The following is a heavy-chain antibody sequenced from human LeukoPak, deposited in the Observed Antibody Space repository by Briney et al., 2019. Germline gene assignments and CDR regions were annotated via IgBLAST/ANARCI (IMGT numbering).Heavy chain of an antibody. D-gene: IGHD1-20*01. J-gene: IGHJ6*02. Sequence: GGSLRLSCAASGFTFSSYEMNWVRQAPGKGLEWISYISSSGRTIYYADSVKGRFTISRDNAKNSLYLQMNSLRVEDTAVYYCARGSLTGGYGMDVWGQGTTVTVSS. V-gene: IGHV3-48*03. CDR3: ARGSLTGGYGMDV. CDR1: GFTFSSYE. CDR2: ISSSGRTI.